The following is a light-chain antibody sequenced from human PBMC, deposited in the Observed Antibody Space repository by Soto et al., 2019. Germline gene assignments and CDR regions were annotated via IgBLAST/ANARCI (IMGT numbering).Light chain of an antibody. V-gene: IGKV3-11*01. CDR3: QERSNWPPS. CDR2: DAS. CDR1: QSVSSY. J-gene: IGKJ5*01. Sequence: EIVLTQSPATLSLSPGERATLSCRASQSVSSYLACFQQKPGQAPRLLIYDASNRATGIPARFSGSRSGTEFTLTMSSLEPEDFAFYYCQERSNWPPSFGQGTRL.